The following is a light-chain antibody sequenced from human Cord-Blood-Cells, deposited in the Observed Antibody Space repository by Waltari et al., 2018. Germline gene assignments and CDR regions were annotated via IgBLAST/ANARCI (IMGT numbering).Light chain of an antibody. J-gene: IGLJ3*02. Sequence: QSVLTPPPSASATPGQSLTISCSVSSSHIGRNYVYWYQQLPGTATKLLIYRNNQRPSGVPDRFSGSKSGTSASLAISGLRSEDEADYYCAAWDDSLSGWVFGGGTKLTVL. CDR3: AAWDDSLSGWV. V-gene: IGLV1-47*01. CDR1: SSHIGRNY. CDR2: RNN.